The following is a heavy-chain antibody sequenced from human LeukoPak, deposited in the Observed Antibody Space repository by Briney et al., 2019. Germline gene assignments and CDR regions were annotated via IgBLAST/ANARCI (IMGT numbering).Heavy chain of an antibody. J-gene: IGHJ3*02. CDR1: GFTFDDYG. D-gene: IGHD3-16*01. V-gene: IGHV3-20*04. CDR2: INWNGDST. Sequence: GGSLRLSCAASGFTFDDYGMSWVRQAPGKGLEWVSNINWNGDSTGYADSVKGRFTISRDNSKNTLYLQMNSLRAEDTAVYYCALLPGGSLAFDIWGQGTKVIVSS. CDR3: ALLPGGSLAFDI.